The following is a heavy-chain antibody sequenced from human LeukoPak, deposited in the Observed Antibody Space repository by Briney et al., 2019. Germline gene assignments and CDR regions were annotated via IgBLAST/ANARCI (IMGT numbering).Heavy chain of an antibody. CDR3: AHRHYSDSGGYYAAPWVRWYFDY. Sequence: SGPTLVKPTQTLTLTCTFSGFSLSTTGVGVGWIRQPPGKALEWLAFTYWNDDKTYSPSLKSRLLITKDTSKDQVVLTMTNIDPVDTATYYCAHRHYSDSGGYYAAPWVRWYFDYWGQGTLVTVSS. CDR2: TYWNDDK. J-gene: IGHJ4*02. D-gene: IGHD3-22*01. CDR1: GFSLSTTGVG. V-gene: IGHV2-5*01.